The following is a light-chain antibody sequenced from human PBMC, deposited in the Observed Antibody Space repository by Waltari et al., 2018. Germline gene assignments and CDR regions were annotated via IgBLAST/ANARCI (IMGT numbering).Light chain of an antibody. CDR3: GTWDSSLSALV. Sequence: QSVLTQPPSVSAAPGQKVTISCSGSRSNIGNNYVSWYQQLPETAPKLLIYDHNKRPSGIPDRFSGSKSGTSATLGITGLQTGDEADYYCGTWDSSLSALVFGGGTKLTVL. V-gene: IGLV1-51*01. J-gene: IGLJ2*01. CDR1: RSNIGNNY. CDR2: DHN.